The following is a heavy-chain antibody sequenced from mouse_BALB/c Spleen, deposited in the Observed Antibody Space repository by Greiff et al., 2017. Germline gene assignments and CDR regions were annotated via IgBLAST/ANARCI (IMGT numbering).Heavy chain of an antibody. V-gene: IGHV1-18*01. Sequence: EVQLQQSGPELVKPGASVKIPCKASGYTFTDYNMDWVKQSHGKSLEWIGDINPNNGGTIYNQKFKGKATLTVDKSSSTAYMELRSLTSEDTAVYYCARSPYYYGSSLYAMDYWGQGTSVTVSS. CDR2: INPNNGGT. CDR1: GYTFTDYN. CDR3: ARSPYYYGSSLYAMDY. J-gene: IGHJ4*01. D-gene: IGHD1-1*01.